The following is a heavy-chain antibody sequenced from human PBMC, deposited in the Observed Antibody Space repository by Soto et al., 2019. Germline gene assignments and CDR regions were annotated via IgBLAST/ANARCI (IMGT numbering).Heavy chain of an antibody. J-gene: IGHJ6*02. D-gene: IGHD1-1*01. CDR3: AKSTGTSYYFYGMDV. V-gene: IGHV3-23*01. Sequence: GSLRLSCAASGFTFSSYAMSWVRQAPGKGLDWVSAISGSGDSTFHADSVRGRFTISRDNSKNTLYLQMNSLRAEDTAVYFCAKSTGTSYYFYGMDVWGQGTTVTVSS. CDR2: ISGSGDST. CDR1: GFTFSSYA.